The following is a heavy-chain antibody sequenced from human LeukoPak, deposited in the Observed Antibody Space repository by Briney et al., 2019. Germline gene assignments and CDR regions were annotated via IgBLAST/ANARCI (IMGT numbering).Heavy chain of an antibody. V-gene: IGHV3-30*04. Sequence: GRSLRLSCAASGFTFSSYAIYWVRQAPGKGLEWVALISYDGNNKYYADSVKGRFTISRDNSKNTLSLQMNTLRAEDTAVYYCAKDRTVGASYWYFDLWGRGTLVTVSS. D-gene: IGHD1-26*01. CDR2: ISYDGNNK. CDR1: GFTFSSYA. J-gene: IGHJ2*01. CDR3: AKDRTVGASYWYFDL.